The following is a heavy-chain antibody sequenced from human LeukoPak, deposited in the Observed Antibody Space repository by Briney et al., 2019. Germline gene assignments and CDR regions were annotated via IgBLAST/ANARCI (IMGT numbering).Heavy chain of an antibody. Sequence: SETLSLTCAVYGGSFSGYYWSWIRQPPGKGLGWIGEINHSGSTNYNPSLKSRVTISVDTSKNQFSLKLSSVTAADTAVYYCARDLPGIRWFDPWGQGTLVTVSS. CDR1: GGSFSGYY. CDR3: ARDLPGIRWFDP. CDR2: INHSGST. V-gene: IGHV4-34*01. J-gene: IGHJ5*02. D-gene: IGHD1-14*01.